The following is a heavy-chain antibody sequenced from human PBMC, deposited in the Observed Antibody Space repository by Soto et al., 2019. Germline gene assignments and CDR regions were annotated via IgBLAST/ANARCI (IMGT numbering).Heavy chain of an antibody. CDR1: GGSISGGVYY. Sequence: SETLSLTCTVSGGSISGGVYYWSWIGHHPGKGLEWIGYIYYSGSTYYNPSLKSRVTISVDTSKNQFSLKLSSVTAADTAVYYCASARAITIFGVVIPNYFDYWGQGTLVTV. D-gene: IGHD3-3*01. J-gene: IGHJ4*02. CDR3: ASARAITIFGVVIPNYFDY. V-gene: IGHV4-31*03. CDR2: IYYSGST.